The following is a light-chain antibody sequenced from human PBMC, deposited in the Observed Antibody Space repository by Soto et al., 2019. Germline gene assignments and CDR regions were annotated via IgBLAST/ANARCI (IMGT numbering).Light chain of an antibody. CDR3: KQRSNWPPT. J-gene: IGKJ1*01. CDR2: DAS. CDR1: QSVSSY. Sequence: EIVLTQSPATLSLSPGERATLSCRASQSVSSYLAWYQQKPGQAPRLLIYDASTRATGIPARFSGSGSGTDFTLNITSLQPEDFAVYSCKQRSNWPPTFGQGTKVEIK. V-gene: IGKV3-11*01.